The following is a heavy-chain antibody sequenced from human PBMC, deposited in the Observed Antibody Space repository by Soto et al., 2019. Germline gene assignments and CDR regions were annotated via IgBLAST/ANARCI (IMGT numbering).Heavy chain of an antibody. V-gene: IGHV4-34*01. D-gene: IGHD3-3*01. CDR3: ARGRYYDFWSGYYSTTRAHYFDY. CDR1: GGSFRGYY. CDR2: INHSGST. J-gene: IGHJ4*02. Sequence: QVQLQQWGAGLLKPSETLSLTCAVYGGSFRGYYWSWIRQPPGKGLEWIGEINHSGSTNYNPSLKSRVTISVDTSKNQFSLKLSSVTAADTAVYYCARGRYYDFWSGYYSTTRAHYFDYWGQGTLVTVSS.